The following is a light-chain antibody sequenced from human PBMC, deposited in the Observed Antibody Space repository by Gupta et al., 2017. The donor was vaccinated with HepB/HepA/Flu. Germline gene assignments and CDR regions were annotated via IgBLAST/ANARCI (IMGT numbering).Light chain of an antibody. V-gene: IGKV3-20*01. CDR3: QQDGSSPCS. CDR1: QSVSSSY. J-gene: IGKJ2*04. CDR2: GAS. Sequence: EIVLTQSPGTLSLSPGERATLSCRASQSVSSSYLAWYQQKPGQAPRLLIYGASSRATGIPDRFSGSGSATDFTLTISRLEPEDFAVYYCQQDGSSPCSFGQGTKLEIK.